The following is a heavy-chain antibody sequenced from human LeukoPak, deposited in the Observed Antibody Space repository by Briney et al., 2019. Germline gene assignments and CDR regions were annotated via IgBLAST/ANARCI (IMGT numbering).Heavy chain of an antibody. V-gene: IGHV3-49*04. Sequence: PVGSLRLSCTVSGFTFEDFAMTWVRQAPGKGLEWVGFIRRRSYGGTTDYAASVKGRFTISIDDSKNIAFLQMNSLKTEDTAIYFCSRDSHGDDVYDYWGQGTLVTVSS. CDR3: SRDSHGDDVYDY. CDR1: GFTFEDFA. D-gene: IGHD1-1*01. CDR2: IRRRSYGGTT. J-gene: IGHJ4*02.